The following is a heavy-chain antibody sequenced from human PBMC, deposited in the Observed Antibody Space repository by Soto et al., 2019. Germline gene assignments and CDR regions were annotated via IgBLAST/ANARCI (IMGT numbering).Heavy chain of an antibody. J-gene: IGHJ3*02. CDR3: ARGPEAAFDS. V-gene: IGHV1-24*01. CDR2: FDPEDGET. CDR1: GYPLTELS. Sequence: ASVKGSCKVFGYPLTELSLHWVGQAPGKGLEWMGGFDPEDGETIYAQKFQGRVTMTEDTSTDTAYMELSSLRSEDTAVYYCARGPEAAFDSWGQGTMVTVSS.